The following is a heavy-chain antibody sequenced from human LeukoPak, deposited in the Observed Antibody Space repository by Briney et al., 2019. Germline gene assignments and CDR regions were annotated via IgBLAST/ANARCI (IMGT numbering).Heavy chain of an antibody. D-gene: IGHD5-12*01. J-gene: IGHJ3*02. CDR2: ISSGSNYI. CDR3: ARDTSGYSGYDALDI. Sequence: KPGGSLRLSCAASGFTFSNYYMNWVRQAPGKGLEWVSSISSGSNYIYYADSLKGRFTISRDNAKNSLYLQMNSLRAEDTAVYYCARDTSGYSGYDALDIWGQGTMVTVSS. CDR1: GFTFSNYY. V-gene: IGHV3-21*01.